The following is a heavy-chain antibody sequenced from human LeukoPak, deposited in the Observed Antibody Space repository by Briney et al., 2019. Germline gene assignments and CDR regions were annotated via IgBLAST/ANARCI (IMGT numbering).Heavy chain of an antibody. CDR3: ERGLRRGDY. CDR2: ISSTGNNI. V-gene: IGHV3-21*01. D-gene: IGHD4-17*01. J-gene: IGHJ4*02. CDR1: GFTFTIYT. Sequence: PGGSLRLSCAASGFTFTIYTMNWVRQAPGRGLEWVSSISSTGNNIYYADSVKGRFTISRDNAKVSLYLEMNSLRAEDTAVYYCERGLRRGDYWGQGTLVTVSS.